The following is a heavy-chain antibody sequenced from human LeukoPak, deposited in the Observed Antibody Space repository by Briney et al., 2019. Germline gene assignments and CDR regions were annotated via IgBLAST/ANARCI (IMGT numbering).Heavy chain of an antibody. V-gene: IGHV1-18*01. CDR3: ARDWKDIVVVPAAILDYYYYGMDV. D-gene: IGHD2-2*01. Sequence: ASVKVSCKASGYTFTSYGISWVRQAPGQGLEWMGWISAYNGNTNYAQKLQGRVTMTTDTSTSTAYMELRSLRSDDTVVYYCARDWKDIVVVPAAILDYYYYGMDVWGQGTTVTVSS. J-gene: IGHJ6*02. CDR2: ISAYNGNT. CDR1: GYTFTSYG.